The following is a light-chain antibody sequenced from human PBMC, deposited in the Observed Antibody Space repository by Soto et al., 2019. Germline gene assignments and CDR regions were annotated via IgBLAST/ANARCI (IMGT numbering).Light chain of an antibody. Sequence: EIVLTQFQDTLSLSPGERATLSCRASQSVSSSSLAWYQQKRGQAPRLLIHGASSRATGIPDRFSGSGSGTDFPLTISRLEPEDFAVYYCQQYGSSPRTFGQGTKVEV. J-gene: IGKJ1*01. CDR2: GAS. V-gene: IGKV3-20*01. CDR3: QQYGSSPRT. CDR1: QSVSSSS.